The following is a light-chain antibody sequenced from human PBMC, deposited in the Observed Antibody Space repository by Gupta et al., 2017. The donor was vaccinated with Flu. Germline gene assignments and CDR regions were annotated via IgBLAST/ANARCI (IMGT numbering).Light chain of an antibody. V-gene: IGLV2-14*01. J-gene: IGLJ2*01. CDR3: QLYNNKNNHGV. CDR1: SGDLVGYNY. CDR2: DDR. Sequence: QSGLTQPASVSRSPGQSGTISCTGSSGDLVGYNYVSWYQQHPGQAPKLIMCDDRNRPSGVPKRFSGSKSGNTASLTINGVKAEDEADYYCQLYNNKNNHGVFGGGTKLTVL.